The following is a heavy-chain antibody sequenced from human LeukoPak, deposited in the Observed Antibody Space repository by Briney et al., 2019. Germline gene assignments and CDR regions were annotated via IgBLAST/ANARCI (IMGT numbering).Heavy chain of an antibody. D-gene: IGHD3-9*01. Sequence: PGGSLRLSCAASGFTFSSYALHWVRQAPGKGLEWVAVISYDGRNKYYADSVKGRFTISRDNSKNTLYLQMNSLRAEDTAVYYCARKRSTYYDILTGYSHFDYWGQGALVTVSS. CDR1: GFTFSSYA. V-gene: IGHV3-30*04. CDR3: ARKRSTYYDILTGYSHFDY. J-gene: IGHJ4*02. CDR2: ISYDGRNK.